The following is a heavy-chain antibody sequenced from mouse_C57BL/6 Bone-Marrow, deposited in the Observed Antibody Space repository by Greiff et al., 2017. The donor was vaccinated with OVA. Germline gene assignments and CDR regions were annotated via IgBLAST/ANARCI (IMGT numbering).Heavy chain of an antibody. CDR2: IHPNSGST. CDR3: ARGIYYYGRGFAY. Sequence: VQLQQPGAELVKPGASVKLSCKASGYTFTSYWMHWVKQRPGQGLEWIGMIHPNSGSTNYNEKFKSKATLTVDKSSSTAYMQLSSLTSEDSAVYYCARGIYYYGRGFAYWGQGTLVTVSA. CDR1: GYTFTSYW. D-gene: IGHD1-1*01. V-gene: IGHV1-64*01. J-gene: IGHJ3*01.